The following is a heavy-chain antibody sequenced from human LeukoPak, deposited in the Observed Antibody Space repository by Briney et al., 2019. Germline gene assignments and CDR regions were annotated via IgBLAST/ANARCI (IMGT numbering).Heavy chain of an antibody. CDR2: IRNDGSNE. J-gene: IGHJ4*02. CDR1: GFTFSSYG. Sequence: GGSLRLSCAAAGFTFSSYGMQWVRQAPGSGLEWVTFIRNDGSNEYYADSVKGRFTISRDNSKNTLYLQMNSLRTEDTAVYFCERAGTFGGDDYWGQGTLVTVSS. CDR3: ERAGTFGGDDY. D-gene: IGHD3-10*01. V-gene: IGHV3-30*02.